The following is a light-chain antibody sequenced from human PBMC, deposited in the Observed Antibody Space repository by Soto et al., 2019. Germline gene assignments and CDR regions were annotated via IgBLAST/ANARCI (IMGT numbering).Light chain of an antibody. J-gene: IGKJ4*01. Sequence: EIVMTQSPATLSVSPGERASLSCRASQNINSNLAWYQQKPGLAPRLLIYGASTRATGIPARFSGSGSGTEFTLTISSLQSEDFAVYYCQQYNNWPPLTFGGGTKVDI. CDR3: QQYNNWPPLT. CDR2: GAS. CDR1: QNINSN. V-gene: IGKV3-15*01.